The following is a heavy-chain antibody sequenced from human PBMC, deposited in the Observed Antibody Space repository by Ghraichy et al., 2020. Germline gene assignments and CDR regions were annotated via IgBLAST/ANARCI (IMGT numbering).Heavy chain of an antibody. V-gene: IGHV4-30-4*07. D-gene: IGHD2-2*01. CDR3: ARGGLVELPSALHPYGVDV. CDR2: IYNSGTT. CDR1: GGSISSTGYS. Sequence: LRLSCAVSGGSISSTGYSWSWIRRPPGKGLEWVGYIYNSGTTYYSPSLKSRLTISFDTSKNQFSLKLTSVTAADTAVYYCARGGLVELPSALHPYGVDVWGQGTAVIVS. J-gene: IGHJ6*02.